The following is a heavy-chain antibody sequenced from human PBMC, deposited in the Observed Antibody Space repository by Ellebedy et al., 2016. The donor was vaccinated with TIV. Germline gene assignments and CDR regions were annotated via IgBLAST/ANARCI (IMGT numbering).Heavy chain of an antibody. D-gene: IGHD5/OR15-5a*01. J-gene: IGHJ2*01. Sequence: GESLKISCAASGFTFSRYDVHWVRQATGKGLEWVSAIGAGGDTYYQGSVKGRFTIPSENAQNTLHLQMNSLRDGDTAVYYCAREIVDLVSTDCCFDLWGRGTLVTVAS. CDR1: GFTFSRYD. CDR3: AREIVDLVSTDCCFDL. V-gene: IGHV3-13*01. CDR2: IGAGGDT.